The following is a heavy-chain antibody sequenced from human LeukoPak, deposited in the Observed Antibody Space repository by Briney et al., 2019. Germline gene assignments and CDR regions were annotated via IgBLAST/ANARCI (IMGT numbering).Heavy chain of an antibody. CDR3: ARGSGGSYWGYCYYGMDV. D-gene: IGHD1-26*01. Sequence: SETLSLTCAVYGGSFSGYYWSWIRQPPGKGLEWIGEINHSGSTNYNPSLKSRVTISVDTSKNQFSLKLSSVTAADTAVYYCARGSGGSYWGYCYYGMDVWGQGTTVTVSS. CDR2: INHSGST. CDR1: GGSFSGYY. J-gene: IGHJ6*02. V-gene: IGHV4-34*01.